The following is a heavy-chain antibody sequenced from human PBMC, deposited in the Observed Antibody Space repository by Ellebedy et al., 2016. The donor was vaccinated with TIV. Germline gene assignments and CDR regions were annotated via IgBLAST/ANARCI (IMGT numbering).Heavy chain of an antibody. Sequence: SETLSLTCTVSGGSLSSVFYYWSWIRQPPGKGLEWIGYIYYSGSTHYNPSLKSRVTISVDTSKNQFSLKLSSVTAADTAVYYFARARYGAYRYFDLWGRGTLVTVSS. V-gene: IGHV4-30-4*01. J-gene: IGHJ2*01. CDR2: IYYSGST. CDR3: ARARYGAYRYFDL. CDR1: GGSLSSVFYY. D-gene: IGHD4-17*01.